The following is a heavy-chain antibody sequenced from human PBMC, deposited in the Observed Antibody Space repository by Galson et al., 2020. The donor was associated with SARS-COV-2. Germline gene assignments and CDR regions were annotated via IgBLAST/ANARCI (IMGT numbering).Heavy chain of an antibody. J-gene: IGHJ4*02. Sequence: GGSLRLSCAASGFTFSDYYMSWIRQAPGKGLEWVSYIIDSGNTIYYADSVKGRFTISRDNAKNSLYLQMNSLTADDTAVYYCARRRGSRAYYDYWGQGTLVTVSS. D-gene: IGHD3-10*01. CDR3: ARRRGSRAYYDY. V-gene: IGHV3-11*01. CDR1: GFTFSDYY. CDR2: IIDSGNTI.